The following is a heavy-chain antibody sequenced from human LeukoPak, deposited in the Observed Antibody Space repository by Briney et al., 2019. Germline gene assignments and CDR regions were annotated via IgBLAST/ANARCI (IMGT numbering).Heavy chain of an antibody. Sequence: LPEGSLRLSCAASGFTFSNSAMSWVRQAPGKGLEWVSGVSGSGGSTYYAGSVKGRFTISRDNSKNTLYLQMISLRPEDTAVYYCAKGSDAYYYPNWGQGTLVTVSS. CDR1: GFTFSNSA. CDR2: VSGSGGST. J-gene: IGHJ4*02. D-gene: IGHD3-22*01. V-gene: IGHV3-23*01. CDR3: AKGSDAYYYPN.